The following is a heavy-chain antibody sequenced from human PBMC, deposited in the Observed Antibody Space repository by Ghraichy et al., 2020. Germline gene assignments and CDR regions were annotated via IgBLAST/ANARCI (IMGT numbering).Heavy chain of an antibody. CDR1: SGSISSYY. V-gene: IGHV4-59*01. J-gene: IGHJ3*02. CDR3: ARDAVPAAYDAFDI. Sequence: SQTLSLTCTVSSGSISSYYWSWIRQPPGKGLEWIGYIYYSGSTNYNPSLKSRVTISVDTSKNQFSLKLSSVTAADTAVYYCARDAVPAAYDAFDIWGQGTMVTVSS. CDR2: IYYSGST. D-gene: IGHD2-2*01.